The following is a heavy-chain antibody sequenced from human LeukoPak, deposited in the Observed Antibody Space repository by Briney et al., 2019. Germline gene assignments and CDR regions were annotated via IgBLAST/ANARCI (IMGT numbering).Heavy chain of an antibody. J-gene: IGHJ3*02. D-gene: IGHD3-3*01. CDR3: ARTPITSFGVGQRAFVM. CDR2: IYYSGSN. V-gene: IGHV4-34*01. Sequence: SETLSLTCAVYGGSFSGYYWSWIRQPPGKGLEWIGYIYYSGSNNYNPSLKSRVTISGDTSNNHFSLQLSSVTAADTAVYYCARTPITSFGVGQRAFVMWGEKTIVTLSS. CDR1: GGSFSGYY.